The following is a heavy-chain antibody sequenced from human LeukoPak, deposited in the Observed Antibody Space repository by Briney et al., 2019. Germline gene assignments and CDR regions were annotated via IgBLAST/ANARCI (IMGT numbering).Heavy chain of an antibody. V-gene: IGHV3-33*01. Sequence: GGSLRLSCAASGFTFNRNGMNWVRQAPGKGLEWVALIWFDGSKEYYADSVKGRFTVSRDNSKNMLYLQMNSLRAEDTAVYYCARGGSYDYWGQGTLVTVS. J-gene: IGHJ4*02. CDR2: IWFDGSKE. CDR1: GFTFNRNG. CDR3: ARGGSYDY. D-gene: IGHD3-10*01.